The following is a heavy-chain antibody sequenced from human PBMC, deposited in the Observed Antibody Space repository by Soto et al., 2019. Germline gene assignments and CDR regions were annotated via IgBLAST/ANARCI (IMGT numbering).Heavy chain of an antibody. J-gene: IGHJ4*02. CDR1: GFTFSGSA. V-gene: IGHV3-73*01. D-gene: IGHD3-10*01. CDR2: IRSKANSYAT. CDR3: ATQVGDADNVGGCYDY. Sequence: EVQLVESGGGLVQPEGSLKLSCAASGFTFSGSAMHWISQAPGQGLEWVGRIRSKANSYATSYAASVQGVFTVSRDYLKNAAKLQMNSLKAEDADVYYCATQVGDADNVGGCYDYGGQGTLVIVSS.